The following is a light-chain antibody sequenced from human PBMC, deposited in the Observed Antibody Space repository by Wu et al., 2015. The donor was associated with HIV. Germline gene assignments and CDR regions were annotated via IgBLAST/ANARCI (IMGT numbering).Light chain of an antibody. CDR3: QQYNNWPRT. Sequence: EIVMTQSPATLSVSPGERATLSCRASQSISNNLAWYQQKPGQAPRLLFYGTSTRATGIPARFSRQWVWDRVHSSPSAACSLKILLIYYCQQYNNWPRTFGQGTKVEI. CDR1: QSISNN. V-gene: IGKV3-15*01. J-gene: IGKJ1*01. CDR2: GTS.